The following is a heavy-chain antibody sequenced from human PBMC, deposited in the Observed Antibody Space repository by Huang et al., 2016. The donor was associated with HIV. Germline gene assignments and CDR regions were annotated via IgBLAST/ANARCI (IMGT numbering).Heavy chain of an antibody. J-gene: IGHJ5*02. CDR3: ARDATKNPRGWFDP. CDR1: GGSLSGYY. Sequence: QVHLQQWGAGLLKSAETLSLTCAVYGGSLSGYYWSWLRPTPGKGPEWIGEINHLGSPNDNPSLKSRVSISMDGSKKQFSLKLRSSSDADTAVYFCARDATKNPRGWFDPWGQGTLVTVSS. V-gene: IGHV4-34*02. D-gene: IGHD3-10*01. CDR2: INHLGSP.